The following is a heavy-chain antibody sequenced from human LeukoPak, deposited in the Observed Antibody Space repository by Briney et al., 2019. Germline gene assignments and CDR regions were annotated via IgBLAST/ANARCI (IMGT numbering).Heavy chain of an antibody. Sequence: GGSLRLSCAVSGFIVSDYYMSWVRQTPGKGLEWVGLIRDSGEAFYSDFARGRFAISRDESENTLYLQMNSLRVEDTAVYFCARDRAANQDWVEFDPWGQGTPVIVSS. CDR1: GFIVSDYY. J-gene: IGHJ5*02. V-gene: IGHV3-66*03. CDR2: IRDSGEA. D-gene: IGHD3/OR15-3a*01. CDR3: ARDRAANQDWVEFDP.